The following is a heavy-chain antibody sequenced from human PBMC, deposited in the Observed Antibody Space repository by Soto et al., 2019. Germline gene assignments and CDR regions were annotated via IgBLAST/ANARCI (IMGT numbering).Heavy chain of an antibody. CDR2: IYYSGST. CDR1: GVSISSYY. V-gene: IGHV4-59*01. Sequence: SETLSLTCTVSGVSISSYYWSWIRQPPGKGLEWIGYIYYSGSTNYNPSLKSRVTISVDTSKNQFSLKLSSVTAADTAVYYCARDLRDGYTYNWFDPWGQGTLVTVS. J-gene: IGHJ5*02. D-gene: IGHD5-12*01. CDR3: ARDLRDGYTYNWFDP.